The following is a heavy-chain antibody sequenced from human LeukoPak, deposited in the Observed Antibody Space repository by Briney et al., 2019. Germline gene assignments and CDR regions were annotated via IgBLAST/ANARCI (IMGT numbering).Heavy chain of an antibody. Sequence: GGSLRLYCAASVFTFSSYSMKWVRQAPGKGLEWVSSISSSSSYIHSADSVRGRFTISRDNAKNSLFLQMNSLRAEDTAVYYCARDEWGDAFDIWGQGTMVTVFS. J-gene: IGHJ3*02. CDR1: VFTFSSYS. D-gene: IGHD1-26*01. CDR2: ISSSSSYI. CDR3: ARDEWGDAFDI. V-gene: IGHV3-21*01.